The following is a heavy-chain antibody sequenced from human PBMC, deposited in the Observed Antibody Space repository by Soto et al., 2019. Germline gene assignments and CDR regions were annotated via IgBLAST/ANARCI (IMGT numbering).Heavy chain of an antibody. CDR1: GVTFSDYY. V-gene: IGHV3-11*01. J-gene: IGHJ4*02. CDR2: ISSSGSTI. Sequence: GGSLSLSCAAPGVTFSDYYMSWIRQAPGKGLEWVSYISSSGSTIYCADSVKGRFTISRDNAKNSLYLQMNSLRAEDTAVYYCARGPDIVVVPAAMWVDYWGQGT. CDR3: ARGPDIVVVPAAMWVDY. D-gene: IGHD2-2*01.